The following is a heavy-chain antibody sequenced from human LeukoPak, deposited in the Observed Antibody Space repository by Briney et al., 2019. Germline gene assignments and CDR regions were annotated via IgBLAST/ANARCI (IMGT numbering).Heavy chain of an antibody. V-gene: IGHV4-61*02. Sequence: SETLSLTCTVSGGSISSSSYYWSWIRQPAGKGLEWIGRIYTSGSTNYNPSLKSRVTMSVDTSKNQFSLKLSSVTAADTAVYYCARDLGQPFDYWGQGTLVTVSS. CDR1: GGSISSSSYY. J-gene: IGHJ4*02. CDR2: IYTSGST. CDR3: ARDLGQPFDY.